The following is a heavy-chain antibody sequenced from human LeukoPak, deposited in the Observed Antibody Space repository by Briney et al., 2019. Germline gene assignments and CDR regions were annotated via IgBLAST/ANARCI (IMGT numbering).Heavy chain of an antibody. J-gene: IGHJ6*03. CDR3: ARDSVGIAVAGGYYYYMDV. V-gene: IGHV3-53*01. D-gene: IGHD6-19*01. CDR2: TYSNGRT. CDR1: GFTVSSNH. Sequence: PGGSLRPSCAASGFTVSSNHMSWVRQAPGKGLEWVSVTYSNGRTYYADSVKGRFTISRDNAKNSLYLQMNSLRAEDTAVYYCARDSVGIAVAGGYYYYMDVWGKGTSVTISS.